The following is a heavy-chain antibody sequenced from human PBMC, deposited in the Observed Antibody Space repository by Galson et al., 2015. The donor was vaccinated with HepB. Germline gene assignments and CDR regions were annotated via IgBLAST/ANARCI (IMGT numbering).Heavy chain of an antibody. CDR1: GYTFTGYY. D-gene: IGHD3-16*01. V-gene: IGHV1-2*02. J-gene: IGHJ3*02. CDR2: INPNSGGT. CDR3: ARTSGGLLVYYDYVQHAFEI. Sequence: SVKVSCKASGYTFTGYYMHWVRQAPGQGLEWMGWINPNSGGTNYAQKFQGRVTMTRDTSISTAYMELSRLRSDDTAVYYCARTSGGLLVYYDYVQHAFEIWGQGTMVTVSS.